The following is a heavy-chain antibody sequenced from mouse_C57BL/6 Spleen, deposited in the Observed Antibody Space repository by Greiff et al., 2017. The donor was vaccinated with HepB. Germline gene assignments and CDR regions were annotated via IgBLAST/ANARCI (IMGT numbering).Heavy chain of an antibody. CDR2: ISSGSSTI. V-gene: IGHV5-17*01. CDR1: GFTFSDYG. Sequence: EVKVVESGGGLVKPRGSLKLSCAASGFTFSDYGMHWVRQAPEKGLEWVAYISSGSSTIYYADTVKGRFTISRDNAKNTLFLQMTSLRSEDTAMYYCARSYYAMDYWGQGTSVTVSS. CDR3: ARSYYAMDY. J-gene: IGHJ4*01.